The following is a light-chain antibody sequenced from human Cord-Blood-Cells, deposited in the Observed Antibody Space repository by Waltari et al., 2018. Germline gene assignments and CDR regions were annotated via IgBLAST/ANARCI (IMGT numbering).Light chain of an antibody. CDR1: SSDVGSYNL. CDR2: EGS. V-gene: IGLV2-23*01. J-gene: IGLJ3*02. Sequence: QSALTQPASVSGSPGQSITISCTGTSSDVGSYNLVSWYQQHPGKAPKLMIYEGSKRPPGVSNRFPGSKSGNTACLTISGLQAEDEADYYCCSYAGSSTWVFGGGTKLTVL. CDR3: CSYAGSSTWV.